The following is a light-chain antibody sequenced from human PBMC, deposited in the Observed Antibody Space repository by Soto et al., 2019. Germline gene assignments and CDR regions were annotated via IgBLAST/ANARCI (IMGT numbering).Light chain of an antibody. CDR1: QSVSTF. Sequence: EIVLTQSPATLSLSPGERAILSCRASQSVSTFLAWFQQKPGQPPRLLIYNASNRTTGIPARFSGSGSGTDFTLTINRLEPEDFAVYYCQQYDSSPRTFGQGTKVDIK. J-gene: IGKJ1*01. CDR3: QQYDSSPRT. V-gene: IGKV3-11*01. CDR2: NAS.